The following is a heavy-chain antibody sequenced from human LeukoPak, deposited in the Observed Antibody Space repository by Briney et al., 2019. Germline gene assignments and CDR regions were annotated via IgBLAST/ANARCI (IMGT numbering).Heavy chain of an antibody. D-gene: IGHD3-22*01. V-gene: IGHV4-59*01. J-gene: IGHJ4*02. CDR3: ARDRYYYDSSGYYSRGFDY. Sequence: SETLSLTCTVSGGSISSYYWSWIRQPPGKGLEWIGYIYYRGSTNYNPSLKSRVTISVDTSKNQFSLKLSSVTAADTAVYYCARDRYYYDSSGYYSRGFDYWGQGTLVTVSS. CDR1: GGSISSYY. CDR2: IYYRGST.